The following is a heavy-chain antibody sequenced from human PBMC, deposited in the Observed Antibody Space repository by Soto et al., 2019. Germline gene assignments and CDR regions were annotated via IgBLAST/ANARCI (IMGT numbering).Heavy chain of an antibody. CDR1: GYTFTAFY. CDR3: TTLRLDP. Sequence: WASVKVSCKASGYTFTAFYMNWARQAPGQGLEWMGWVNPNTGVTKYAQKFQGRVTMTRDTSINTAYMELSGLTSDDTAVYYCTTLRLDPWGQGTLVTVSS. V-gene: IGHV1-2*02. CDR2: VNPNTGVT. J-gene: IGHJ5*02. D-gene: IGHD3-9*01.